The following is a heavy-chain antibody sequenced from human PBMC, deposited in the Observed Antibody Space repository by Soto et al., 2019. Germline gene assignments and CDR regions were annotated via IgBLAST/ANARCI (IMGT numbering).Heavy chain of an antibody. V-gene: IGHV1-18*01. CDR3: ARDRTAAVYSHGLDYRMDV. D-gene: IGHD5-18*01. CDR1: GYTFTSYC. Sequence: ASVNVSCKASGYTFTSYCSSWVRQAAGRGLEWMGWISAYNGNTNYAQKLQGRVTMTTDTSTSTAYMELRSLRSDDTAVYYCARDRTAAVYSHGLDYRMDVWGQRTTVTVSS. J-gene: IGHJ6*02. CDR2: ISAYNGNT.